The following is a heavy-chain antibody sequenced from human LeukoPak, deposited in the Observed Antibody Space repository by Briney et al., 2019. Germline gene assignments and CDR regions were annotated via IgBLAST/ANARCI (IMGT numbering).Heavy chain of an antibody. CDR2: INPSGGST. CDR1: GYIFTTYY. Sequence: ASVKVSCKASGYIFTTYYMHWVRQAPGQGLDWMGTINPSGGSTSYAQKFQGRVTVTRDTSTSTVYMELSSLRSEDTAVYYCARSCYDLLATFDYWGQGTLVTVSS. CDR3: ARSCYDLLATFDY. V-gene: IGHV1-46*01. J-gene: IGHJ4*02. D-gene: IGHD2-2*01.